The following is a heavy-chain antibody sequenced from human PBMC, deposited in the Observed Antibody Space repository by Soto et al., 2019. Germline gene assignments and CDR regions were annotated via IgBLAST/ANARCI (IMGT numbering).Heavy chain of an antibody. CDR1: GFTFSSYA. J-gene: IGHJ3*02. D-gene: IGHD3-22*01. V-gene: IGHV3-23*01. CDR3: AKDIIRSMIVVVTSDAFDI. CDR2: ISGSGGST. Sequence: EGSLTLSCAASGFTFSSYAMSWVRQAPGKGLEWVSAISGSGGSTYYADSVKGRFTISRDNSKNTLYLQMNSLRAEDTAVYYCAKDIIRSMIVVVTSDAFDIWGQGTMVTV.